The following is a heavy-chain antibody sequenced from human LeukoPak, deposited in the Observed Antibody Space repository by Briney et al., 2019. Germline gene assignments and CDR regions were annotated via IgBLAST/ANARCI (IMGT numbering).Heavy chain of an antibody. CDR3: AELGITMIGGV. CDR2: ISSSGSTI. D-gene: IGHD3-10*02. CDR1: GFTFSNFN. Sequence: GGSLRLSCAASGFTFSNFNMNWVRQAPGKGLEWVSYISSSGSTIYYADSVKGRFTISRDNAKNSLYLQMNSLRAEDTAVYYCAELGITMIGGVWGKGTTVTISS. V-gene: IGHV3-48*03. J-gene: IGHJ6*04.